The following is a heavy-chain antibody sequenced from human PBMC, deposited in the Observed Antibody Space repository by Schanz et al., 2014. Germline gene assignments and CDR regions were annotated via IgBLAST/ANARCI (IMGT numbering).Heavy chain of an antibody. CDR2: TNGDGTNA. Sequence: DVQLLESGGGLVQPGGSLRLSCAASGFTFNSYAMTWVRQAPGKGLEWVSCTNGDGTNAKYADSVKGRFTISRDNAKNSLYLQMNSLRAGDTAVYYCAREQIMAAAGLVDYWGHGTLVTVSS. D-gene: IGHD6-13*01. V-gene: IGHV3-23*01. CDR1: GFTFNSYA. J-gene: IGHJ4*01. CDR3: AREQIMAAAGLVDY.